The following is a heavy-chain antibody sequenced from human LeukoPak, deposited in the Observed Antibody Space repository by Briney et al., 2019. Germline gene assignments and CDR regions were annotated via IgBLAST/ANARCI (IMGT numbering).Heavy chain of an antibody. J-gene: IGHJ3*02. V-gene: IGHV3-74*01. Sequence: GGSLRLSCAASGFTFSGNYMSWVRQAPGKGLVWVSRISGDEIWTSYADSVKGRFIISRDNAKDTLYLQMNSLRTEDTAVYYCTREYNSGPKQTDAFDIWGQGTMVTVSS. CDR1: GFTFSGNY. D-gene: IGHD3-22*01. CDR3: TREYNSGPKQTDAFDI. CDR2: ISGDEIWT.